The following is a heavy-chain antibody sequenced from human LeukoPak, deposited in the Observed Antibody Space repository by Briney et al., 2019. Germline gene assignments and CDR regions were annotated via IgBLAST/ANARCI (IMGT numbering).Heavy chain of an antibody. J-gene: IGHJ4*02. CDR3: AREATRGEGDY. D-gene: IGHD5-24*01. Sequence: AGGSLRLSCAASGFTVSSNYMSWVRQAPGKGLEWVSVIYSGGSTYYADFVKGRFTISRDNSKNTLYLQMNSLRAEDTAVYYCAREATRGEGDYWGQGTLVTVSS. V-gene: IGHV3-53*01. CDR2: IYSGGST. CDR1: GFTVSSNY.